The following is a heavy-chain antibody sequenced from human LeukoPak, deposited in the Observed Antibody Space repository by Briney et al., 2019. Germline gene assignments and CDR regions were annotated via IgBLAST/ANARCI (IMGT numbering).Heavy chain of an antibody. CDR3: TRVAQSGPTGWFDP. Sequence: GGSLRLSCAASGYNLNSYMLNWVRQDPGKGLEWVSSISSTGSYIYYADSVKGRFTISRDNPGNVMYLQMDSLRAEDTAVYYCTRVAQSGPTGWFDPWGQGTLVTVSS. V-gene: IGHV3-21*01. J-gene: IGHJ5*02. D-gene: IGHD1-1*01. CDR2: ISSTGSYI. CDR1: GYNLNSYM.